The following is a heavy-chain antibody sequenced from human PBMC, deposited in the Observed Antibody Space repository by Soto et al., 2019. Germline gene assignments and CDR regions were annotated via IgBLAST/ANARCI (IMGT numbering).Heavy chain of an antibody. CDR2: IWYDGSNK. D-gene: IGHD3-10*01. Sequence: PGGSLRLSCAASGFTFSSYGMHWVRQAPGKGLEWVAVIWYDGSNKYYADSVKGRFTISRDNSKNTLYLQMNSLRAEDTAVYYCAREWVGELGTAFFDYWGQGTLVTVSS. CDR1: GFTFSSYG. V-gene: IGHV3-33*01. CDR3: AREWVGELGTAFFDY. J-gene: IGHJ4*02.